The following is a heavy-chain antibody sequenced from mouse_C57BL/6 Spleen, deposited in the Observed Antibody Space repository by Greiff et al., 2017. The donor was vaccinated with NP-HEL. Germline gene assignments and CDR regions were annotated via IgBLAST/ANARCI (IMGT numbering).Heavy chain of an antibody. CDR2: IYPGDGDT. V-gene: IGHV1-80*01. D-gene: IGHD4-1*02. CDR1: GYAFSSYW. CDR3: ARSPTAYFDY. Sequence: QVQLNYSGAELVKPGASVRTSCIASGYAFSSYWMNWVKQRPGKGLEWIGQIYPGDGDTNYNGKFKGKATLTADKSSSTAYMQLSSLTSEDSAVYFCARSPTAYFDYWGQGTTLTVSS. J-gene: IGHJ2*01.